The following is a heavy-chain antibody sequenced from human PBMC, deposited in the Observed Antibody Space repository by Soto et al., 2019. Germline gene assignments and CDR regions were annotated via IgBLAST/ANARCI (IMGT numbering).Heavy chain of an antibody. CDR1: GGSISTSSYY. CDR2: IYYSGST. J-gene: IGHJ3*02. CDR3: ARLWIDYGFDI. V-gene: IGHV4-39*01. Sequence: SETLSLTCIVSGGSISTSSYYWGWIRQPPGKGLEWIGSIYYSGSTYYNPSLKSRVTISVDTSKNQFSLNLSSLTAADTAVYYCARLWIDYGFDIWGQGTMVTVSS. D-gene: IGHD1-1*01.